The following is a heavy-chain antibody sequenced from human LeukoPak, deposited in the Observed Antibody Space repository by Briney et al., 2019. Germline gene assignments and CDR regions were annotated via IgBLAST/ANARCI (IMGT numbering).Heavy chain of an antibody. CDR1: GGTFSSYA. Sequence: SVKVSCKASGGTFSSYAISWVRQAPGQGLEWMGGIIPIFGTANYAQKFQGRVTITADESTSTAYMELSSLRSEDTAVYYCARVSRYSGYDLGNYYFDYWGQGTLLTVSS. CDR3: ARVSRYSGYDLGNYYFDY. J-gene: IGHJ4*02. CDR2: IIPIFGTA. V-gene: IGHV1-69*13. D-gene: IGHD5-12*01.